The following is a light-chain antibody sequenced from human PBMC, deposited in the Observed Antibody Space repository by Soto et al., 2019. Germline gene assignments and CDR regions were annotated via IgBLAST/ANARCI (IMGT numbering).Light chain of an antibody. CDR1: SSNIGGGYD. Sequence: QSVLTQPPSVSAAPGQRVTISCTGSSSNIGGGYDVHWYQQLPGTAPKLLIYSNSNPPSGVPDRSSGSKSVTSATLALTGLQAEDEADYYCQSYDSSLSGSVFGGGTKVTVL. CDR3: QSYDSSLSGSV. V-gene: IGLV1-40*01. J-gene: IGLJ2*01. CDR2: SNS.